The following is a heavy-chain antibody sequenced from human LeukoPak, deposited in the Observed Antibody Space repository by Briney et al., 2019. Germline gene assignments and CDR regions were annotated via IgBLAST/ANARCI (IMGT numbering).Heavy chain of an antibody. V-gene: IGHV3-30*04. CDR1: GFTFSSYA. D-gene: IGHD2-15*01. CDR3: ASTGVVVAVRFGMDV. J-gene: IGHJ6*02. CDR2: ISYDGSNK. Sequence: PGRSLRPSCAASGFTFSSYAMHWVRQAPGKGLEWVAVISYDGSNKYYADSVKGRFTISRDNSKNTLYLQMNSLRAEDTAVYYCASTGVVVAVRFGMDVWGQGTTVTVSS.